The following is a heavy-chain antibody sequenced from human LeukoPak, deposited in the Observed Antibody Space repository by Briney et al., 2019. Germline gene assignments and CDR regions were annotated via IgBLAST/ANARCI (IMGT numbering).Heavy chain of an antibody. CDR1: GGSISSGSYY. CDR3: ARAEGLVVAAFDI. J-gene: IGHJ3*02. D-gene: IGHD2-2*01. CDR2: IYTSGGT. V-gene: IGHV4-61*02. Sequence: PSQTLSLTCTVSGGSISSGSYYWSWIRQPAGKGLEWIGRIYTSGGTNYNPSLKSRVTISVDTSKNQFSLKLSSVTAADTAVYYCARAEGLVVAAFDIWGQGTMVTVSS.